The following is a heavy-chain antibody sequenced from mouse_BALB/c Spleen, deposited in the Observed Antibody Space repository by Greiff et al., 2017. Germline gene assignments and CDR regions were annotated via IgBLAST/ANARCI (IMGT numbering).Heavy chain of an antibody. CDR2: IDPENGNT. V-gene: IGHV14-1*02. J-gene: IGHJ3*01. D-gene: IGHD1-1*01. Sequence: VHVKQSGAELVRPGALVKLSCKASGFNIKDYYMHWVKQRPEQGLEWIGWIDPENGNTIYDPKFQGKASITADTSSNTAYLQLSSLTSEDTAVYYCARGYYGSSYWFAYWGQGTLVTVSA. CDR1: GFNIKDYY. CDR3: ARGYYGSSYWFAY.